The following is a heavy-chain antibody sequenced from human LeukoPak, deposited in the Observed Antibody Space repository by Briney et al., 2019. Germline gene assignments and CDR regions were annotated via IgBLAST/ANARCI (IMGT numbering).Heavy chain of an antibody. J-gene: IGHJ4*02. V-gene: IGHV1-8*01. Sequence: GASVKVSCKASGYTLTSYDINWVRQATGQGLEWMGWMNLNSGRTGYAQNFQGRITITRNTSISTAYMELSSLRSEDTAVYYCTRETSSRYFDDWGQGTLVTVSS. CDR3: TRETSSRYFDD. CDR2: MNLNSGRT. CDR1: GYTLTSYD.